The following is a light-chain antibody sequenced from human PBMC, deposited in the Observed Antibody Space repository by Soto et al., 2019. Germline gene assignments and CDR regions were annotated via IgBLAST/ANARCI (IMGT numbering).Light chain of an antibody. CDR3: SSYTRSRTLT. Sequence: QSALTQPASVSGSPGQSITISCTGTSSDVGGYDYVSWYQQYPGKAPKLMIYDVSNRPSGVSNRFSGSKSGNTASLTISGLQAEDEADYYCSSYTRSRTLTFGGGTKPTVL. CDR1: SSDVGGYDY. V-gene: IGLV2-14*03. CDR2: DVS. J-gene: IGLJ2*01.